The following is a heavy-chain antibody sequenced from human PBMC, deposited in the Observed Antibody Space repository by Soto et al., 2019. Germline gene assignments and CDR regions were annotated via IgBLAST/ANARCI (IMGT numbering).Heavy chain of an antibody. CDR3: AREPRITIFGVVTSWFDP. V-gene: IGHV1-3*01. J-gene: IGHJ5*02. Sequence: ASVKASCKASGYTFNSYAMHWVRQAPGQRLEWMGWINAGNGNTKYSQKFQGRVTITRDTSASTAYMELSSLRSEDTAVYYCAREPRITIFGVVTSWFDPWGQGTLVTVSS. CDR1: GYTFNSYA. CDR2: INAGNGNT. D-gene: IGHD3-3*01.